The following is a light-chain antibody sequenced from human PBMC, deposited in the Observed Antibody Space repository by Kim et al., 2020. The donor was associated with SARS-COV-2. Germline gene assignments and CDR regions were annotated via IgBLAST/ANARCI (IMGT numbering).Light chain of an antibody. CDR1: NMGTKN. Sequence: VALGQTARITGGGNNMGTKNGHWYQRKPGQAPVLVIYRDSNRPAGIPERFTGSNSGNTATLTISRAQAGDEADYNCQVWDSSTAVFGGGTQLTVL. V-gene: IGLV3-9*01. J-gene: IGLJ3*02. CDR3: QVWDSSTAV. CDR2: RDS.